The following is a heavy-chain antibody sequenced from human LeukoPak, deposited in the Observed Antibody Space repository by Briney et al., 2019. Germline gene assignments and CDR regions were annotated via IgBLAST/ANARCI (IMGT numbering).Heavy chain of an antibody. CDR3: ARSGSYYRSGSYYSDY. D-gene: IGHD3-10*01. Sequence: GGSLRLSCAASGSTFSNAWMSWVRQAPGKGLEWVDNIKDDGSEKSYVDSVKGRFTISRDNAKNSLYLQMNSLRAEDTAVYYCARSGSYYRSGSYYSDYWGQGTLVTVSS. V-gene: IGHV3-7*04. J-gene: IGHJ4*02. CDR2: IKDDGSEK. CDR1: GSTFSNAW.